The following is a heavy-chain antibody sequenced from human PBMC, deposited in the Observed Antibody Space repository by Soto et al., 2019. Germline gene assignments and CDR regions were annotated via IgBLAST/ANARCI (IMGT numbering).Heavy chain of an antibody. CDR1: GGSISSGAHY. CDR2: IYYSGSN. J-gene: IGHJ4*02. Sequence: SETLSLTCTVSGGSISSGAHYWSWIRQLPGKGLEWIGNIYYSGSNYYNPSLKGRVTISVDTSNNQFSLNLSSVTAADTAIYYCARDRYGVPRGDYFDSWGQGILVTVSS. V-gene: IGHV4-31*03. D-gene: IGHD4-17*01. CDR3: ARDRYGVPRGDYFDS.